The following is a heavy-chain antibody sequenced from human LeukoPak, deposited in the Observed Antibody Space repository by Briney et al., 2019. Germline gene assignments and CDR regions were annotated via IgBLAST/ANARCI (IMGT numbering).Heavy chain of an antibody. CDR3: ARRWKMWYYGSGSPSFDY. CDR1: GGSISSSSYY. J-gene: IGHJ4*02. V-gene: IGHV4-39*01. D-gene: IGHD3-10*01. CDR2: IYYSGST. Sequence: PSETLSLTCTVSGGSISSSSYYWGWIRQPPGKGLEWIGSIYYSGSTYYNPSLKSRVTISVDTSKNQFSLKLSSVTAADTAVYYCARRWKMWYYGSGSPSFDYWGQGTLVTVSS.